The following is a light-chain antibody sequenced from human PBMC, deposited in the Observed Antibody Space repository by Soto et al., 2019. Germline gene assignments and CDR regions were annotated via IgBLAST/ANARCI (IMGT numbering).Light chain of an antibody. J-gene: IGLJ2*01. CDR1: SSDVGGYNY. Sequence: QSVLTQPASVSGSPGQSITISCTGTSSDVGGYNYVSWYQQHPGKAPKLMIYDVSNRPSGVSNRFSGSKSGNTASLTISGLQAEDEAHYYRSSFTSSTTPVFGGGTKVTVL. CDR2: DVS. CDR3: SSFTSSTTPV. V-gene: IGLV2-14*01.